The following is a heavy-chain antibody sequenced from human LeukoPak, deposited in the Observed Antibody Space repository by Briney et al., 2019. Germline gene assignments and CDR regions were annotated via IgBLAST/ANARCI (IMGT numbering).Heavy chain of an antibody. CDR3: ARGFGRMRYFDY. CDR2: IYYSGST. Sequence: TTSETLSLTCTVSGGSISSYYWSWIRQPPGKGLEWIGYIYYSGSTNYNPSLKSRVTISVDTSKNQFSLKLSSVTAADTAVYHCARGFGRMRYFDYWGQGTLVTVSS. CDR1: GGSISSYY. V-gene: IGHV4-59*01. J-gene: IGHJ4*02. D-gene: IGHD3-10*01.